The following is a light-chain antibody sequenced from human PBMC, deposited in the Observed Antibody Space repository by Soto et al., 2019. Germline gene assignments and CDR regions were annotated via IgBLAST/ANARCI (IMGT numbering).Light chain of an antibody. CDR2: GAS. J-gene: IGKJ4*01. CDR1: QSISSN. Sequence: EVVMTQSPATLSVSPGERATLSCRASQSISSNVAWYQRKPGQAPRLLIYGASTRATGIPARFSGSGSGAEFTLTISSLQSEDFAMYFCQQFDNWPLTFGGGTKVEI. CDR3: QQFDNWPLT. V-gene: IGKV3-15*01.